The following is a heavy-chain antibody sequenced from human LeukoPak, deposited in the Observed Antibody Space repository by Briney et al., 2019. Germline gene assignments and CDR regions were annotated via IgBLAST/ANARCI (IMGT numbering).Heavy chain of an antibody. J-gene: IGHJ4*02. CDR2: IFDSGST. Sequence: PSETLSLTCTVSGGSISTYYWSWVRQPPGKGLEWISYIFDSGSTTYNPYLKSRVTISVDTSTNLFSQKLSSVTAADTAVYYCAREALDSRGYYPFDYWGRGTLVTVSS. V-gene: IGHV4-59*01. CDR1: GGSISTYY. D-gene: IGHD3-22*01. CDR3: AREALDSRGYYPFDY.